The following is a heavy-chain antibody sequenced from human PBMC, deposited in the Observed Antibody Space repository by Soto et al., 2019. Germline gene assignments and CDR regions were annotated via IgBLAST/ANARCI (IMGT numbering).Heavy chain of an antibody. CDR1: GYTFTSYY. CDR2: NNPSGGST. Sequence: ASVKVSCKASGYTFTSYYIHWVRQAPGQRLEWMGINNPSGGSTSYAQKIQGRVTITRDTSTSTVYMNLSSLRTEDTAEYYSARGNHYVFGGGPRSLDYGGRGTLVPVSS. J-gene: IGHJ4*02. D-gene: IGHD3-16*01. CDR3: ARGNHYVFGGGPRSLDY. V-gene: IGHV1-46*03.